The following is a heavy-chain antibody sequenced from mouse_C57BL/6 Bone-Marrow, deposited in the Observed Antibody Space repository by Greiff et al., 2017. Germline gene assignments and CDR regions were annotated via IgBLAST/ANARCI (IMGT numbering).Heavy chain of an antibody. V-gene: IGHV14-4*01. CDR1: GFNIKDDY. CDR3: TTRLYYFDY. CDR2: IDPENGDT. Sequence: EVKLHQSGAELVRPGASVKLSCTASGFNIKDDYMHWVKQRPEQGLEWIGWIDPENGDTEYASKFQGKATITADTSSNTAYLQLSSLTSEDTAVYYCTTRLYYFDYWGQGTTLTVSS. J-gene: IGHJ2*01.